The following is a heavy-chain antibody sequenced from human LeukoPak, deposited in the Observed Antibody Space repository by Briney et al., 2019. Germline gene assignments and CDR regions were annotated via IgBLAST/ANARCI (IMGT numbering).Heavy chain of an antibody. CDR1: GFTFSSYS. J-gene: IGHJ4*02. CDR2: ISSSSSTI. V-gene: IGHV3-48*04. CDR3: ILDVWDIVAVPAARRTDFDY. Sequence: GGSLRLSCAASGFTFSSYSMNWVRQAPGKGLEWVSYISSSSSTIYYTDSVKGRFTISRDNAKNSLYLQMNSLRAEDTAVYYCILDVWDIVAVPAARRTDFDYWGQGTLVTVSS. D-gene: IGHD2-2*01.